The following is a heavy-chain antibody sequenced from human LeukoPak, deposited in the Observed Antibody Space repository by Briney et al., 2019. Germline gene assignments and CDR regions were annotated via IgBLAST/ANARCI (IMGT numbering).Heavy chain of an antibody. V-gene: IGHV3-15*07. CDR1: GFNFNNAW. D-gene: IGHD1-26*01. Sequence: TGGSLRLSCTTSGFNFNNAWMNWVRQAPGKGLEWIGRIKSRTDGGTTDYAAPVKGRFTISRDDSKNTLYLQMNSLKTEDTAVYYCTTDLWELLYYYGMDVWGQGTTVTVSS. J-gene: IGHJ6*02. CDR3: TTDLWELLYYYGMDV. CDR2: IKSRTDGGTT.